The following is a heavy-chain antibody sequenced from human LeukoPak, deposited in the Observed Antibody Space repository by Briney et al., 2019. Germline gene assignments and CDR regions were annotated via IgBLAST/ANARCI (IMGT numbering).Heavy chain of an antibody. Sequence: ASVKVSCKASDYTLSSYGISWVRPAPGQGLEWMGWISGYNGNTKSAQNLQGRVTMTTDTSTTTAYMEQRSLRSDDTAVYYCARGRYYDSGGYDEAFDIWGQGTAVTVSS. CDR1: DYTLSSYG. CDR3: ARGRYYDSGGYDEAFDI. CDR2: ISGYNGNT. J-gene: IGHJ3*02. V-gene: IGHV1-18*01. D-gene: IGHD3-22*01.